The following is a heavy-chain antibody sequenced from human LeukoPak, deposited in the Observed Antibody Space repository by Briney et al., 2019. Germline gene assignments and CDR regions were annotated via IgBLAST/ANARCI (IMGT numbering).Heavy chain of an antibody. V-gene: IGHV4-61*01. CDR2: ISYSGGT. Sequence: SETLSLTCTVSGGSVSSGISYWSWIRQPPGKGLEWIAYISYSGGTDYNPSLRSRVTISLDTSKNQFSLKLNSVTAADTAVYYCARLARRGITMIVVVITTGAFDIWGQGTMVTVSS. CDR1: GGSVSSGISY. J-gene: IGHJ3*02. D-gene: IGHD3-22*01. CDR3: ARLARRGITMIVVVITTGAFDI.